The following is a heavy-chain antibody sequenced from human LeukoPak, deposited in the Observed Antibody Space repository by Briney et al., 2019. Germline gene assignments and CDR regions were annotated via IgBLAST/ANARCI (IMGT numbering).Heavy chain of an antibody. D-gene: IGHD6-19*01. CDR1: GFTFTTSA. CDR2: IVVDSAST. J-gene: IGHJ4*02. CDR3: AAGSSRWYVDY. Sequence: SVTVSCKSSGFTFTTSAVQWVRQARGQRLEWIGWIVVDSASTHYAQKFQERVTITRDMSTGTAYMELSSLRSEDTAMYYCAAGSSRWYVDYWGQGT. V-gene: IGHV1-58*01.